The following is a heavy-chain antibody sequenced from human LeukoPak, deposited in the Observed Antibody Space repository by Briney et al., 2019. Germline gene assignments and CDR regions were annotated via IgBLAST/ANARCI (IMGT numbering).Heavy chain of an antibody. Sequence: GGSLRLSCAASGFTFSSYAMSWVRQAPGKGLEWVSAISGSGGSTYYADSVEGRFTISRDNSKNTLYLQMNSLRAEDTAVYYCAKVRYYYDSSGSPPWGQGTLVTVSS. CDR3: AKVRYYYDSSGSPP. CDR1: GFTFSSYA. CDR2: ISGSGGST. J-gene: IGHJ5*02. V-gene: IGHV3-23*01. D-gene: IGHD3-22*01.